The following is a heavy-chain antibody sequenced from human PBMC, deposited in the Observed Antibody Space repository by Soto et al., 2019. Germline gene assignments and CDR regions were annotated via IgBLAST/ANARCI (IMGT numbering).Heavy chain of an antibody. J-gene: IGHJ3*02. CDR2: ISGSGGST. V-gene: IGHV3-23*01. D-gene: IGHD3-9*01. CDR1: GFTFSSYA. CDR3: AKVTVLRYFDWLSDAFDI. Sequence: EVQLLESGGGLVQPGGSLRLSCAASGFTFSSYAMSWFRQAPGKGLEWVSAISGSGGSTYYADSVKGRFTISRDNSKNTLYLQMNSLRAEDTAVYYCAKVTVLRYFDWLSDAFDIWGQGTMVTVSS.